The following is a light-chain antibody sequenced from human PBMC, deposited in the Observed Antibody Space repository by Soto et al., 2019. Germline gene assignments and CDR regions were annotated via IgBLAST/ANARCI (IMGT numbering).Light chain of an antibody. Sequence: DIQMTQSPPTLSASVGDRVTITCRASQTISSSLAWSQQKPGEAHKVLIYKASNLESGVPSRFSGWVYVTEFTLTISSMQSDDFATYYCQQYKSYWTFGQGTKVEFK. CDR3: QQYKSYWT. CDR2: KAS. CDR1: QTISSS. V-gene: IGKV1-5*03. J-gene: IGKJ1*01.